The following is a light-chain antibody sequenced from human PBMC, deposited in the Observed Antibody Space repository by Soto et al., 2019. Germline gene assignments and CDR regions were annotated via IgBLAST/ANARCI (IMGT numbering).Light chain of an antibody. CDR1: QSVRSN. J-gene: IGKJ1*01. Sequence: EIVMTQSPVTLYVTPGERATLSCRASQSVRSNLAWYQQKPGQAPRLLMYDASTRATGIPARFSGSGSGTEFTLTISSLQSEDFAVYYCQQYNYWPPWTFGQGTKVDIK. CDR3: QQYNYWPPWT. V-gene: IGKV3-15*01. CDR2: DAS.